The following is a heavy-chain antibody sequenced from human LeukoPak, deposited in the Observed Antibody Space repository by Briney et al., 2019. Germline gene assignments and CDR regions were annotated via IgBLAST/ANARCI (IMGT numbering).Heavy chain of an antibody. J-gene: IGHJ4*02. CDR3: ARVPGRHEKGGIDY. D-gene: IGHD3-16*01. V-gene: IGHV4-30-4*08. CDR1: GGSLSSGDYY. CDR2: MYYSRCT. Sequence: SETLSLTCTVSGGSLSSGDYYWSWIRQPPGKGVEWVGYMYYSRCTYYNPSLKSRVTISVDTSKNQFSLKLSSVTAADTAVYYCARVPGRHEKGGIDYWGQGTLVTVSS.